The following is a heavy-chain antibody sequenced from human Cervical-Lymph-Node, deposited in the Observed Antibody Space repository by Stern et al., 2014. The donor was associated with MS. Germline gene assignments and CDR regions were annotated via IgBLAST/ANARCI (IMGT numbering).Heavy chain of an antibody. D-gene: IGHD4-23*01. CDR2: IYYSGST. J-gene: IGHJ4*02. Sequence: VQLQESGPGLVKPSETLSLTCTVSGGSISSYYWSWIRQPPGTGLEWIGSIYYSGSTNYNPSLKSRVTISVDTSKNQFSLKLSSVTAADTAVYYCANYGGNGLSDYWGQGTLVTVSS. V-gene: IGHV4-59*01. CDR1: GGSISSYY. CDR3: ANYGGNGLSDY.